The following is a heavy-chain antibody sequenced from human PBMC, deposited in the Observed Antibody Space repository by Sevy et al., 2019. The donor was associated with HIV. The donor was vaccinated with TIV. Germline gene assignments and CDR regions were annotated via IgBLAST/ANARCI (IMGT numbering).Heavy chain of an antibody. CDR2: ISGSGGST. V-gene: IGHV3-23*01. CDR1: GFTFSSYA. CDR3: AKDWSQPWFGEQQPRYYFDY. J-gene: IGHJ4*02. Sequence: GGSLRLSCAASGFTFSSYAMSWVRQAPGKGLEWVSAISGSGGSTYYADSVKGRFTISRDNSKNTLYLKMNSLRAEDTAVYYCAKDWSQPWFGEQQPRYYFDYWGQGTLVTVSS. D-gene: IGHD3-10*01.